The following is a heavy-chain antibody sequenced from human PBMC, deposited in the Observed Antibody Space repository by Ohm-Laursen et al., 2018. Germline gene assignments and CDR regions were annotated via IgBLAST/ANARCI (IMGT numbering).Heavy chain of an antibody. V-gene: IGHV6-1*01. CDR3: ARDRHYYDSSGYPVTFDY. Sequence: QTLSLTCAISGDSVSSNSAAWNWIRQSPSRGLEWLGRTYYRSKWYNDYAVSMKSRITINPDTSKNQFSLQLNSVTPEDTAVYYCARDRHYYDSSGYPVTFDYWGQGTLVTVSS. CDR1: GDSVSSNSAA. D-gene: IGHD3-22*01. CDR2: TYYRSKWYN. J-gene: IGHJ4*02.